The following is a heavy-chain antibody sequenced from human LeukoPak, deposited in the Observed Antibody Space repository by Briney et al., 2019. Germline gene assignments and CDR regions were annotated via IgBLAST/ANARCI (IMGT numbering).Heavy chain of an antibody. CDR3: ARDVVTAIKTYAFDI. D-gene: IGHD2-21*02. J-gene: IGHJ3*02. CDR1: GDSISSSSSYY. Sequence: SETLSLTCTVSGDSISSSSSYYWSWIRQPAGKGLEWIGRIHTSGSTNYNPSLKSRVTISVDTSKNQFSLKLSSVTAADTAVYYCARDVVTAIKTYAFDIWGQGTMVTVSS. V-gene: IGHV4-61*02. CDR2: IHTSGST.